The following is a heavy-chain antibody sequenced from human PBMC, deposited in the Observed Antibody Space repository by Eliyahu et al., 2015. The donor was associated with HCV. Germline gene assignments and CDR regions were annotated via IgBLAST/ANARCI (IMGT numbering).Heavy chain of an antibody. J-gene: IGHJ3*02. CDR3: ARHEGPRITMIFAVLNAFDI. D-gene: IGHD3-22*01. Sequence: LLVAVPGLVKPSETLSLTCTVSGDSISNANYYCDWIRQPPGKGLEWIGSISYSGSTYYNPSLKSRVIISVDTSKNQFSLKLSSVTVADTAVYFCARHEGPRITMIFAVLNAFDIWGQGTMVTVSS. CDR2: ISYSGST. V-gene: IGHV4-39*01. CDR1: GDSISNANYY.